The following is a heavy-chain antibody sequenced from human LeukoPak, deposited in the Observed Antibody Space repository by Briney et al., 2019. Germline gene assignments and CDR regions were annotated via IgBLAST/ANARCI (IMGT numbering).Heavy chain of an antibody. Sequence: VSVKVSCKASGYTFTGYYMHWVRQAPGQGLEWMGWINPNSGGTNYAQKFQGRVTMTRDTSISTAYMELSRLRSDDTAVYYCARVVSSSWEWRLDPWGQGTLVTVSS. D-gene: IGHD6-13*01. J-gene: IGHJ5*02. V-gene: IGHV1-2*02. CDR2: INPNSGGT. CDR1: GYTFTGYY. CDR3: ARVVSSSWEWRLDP.